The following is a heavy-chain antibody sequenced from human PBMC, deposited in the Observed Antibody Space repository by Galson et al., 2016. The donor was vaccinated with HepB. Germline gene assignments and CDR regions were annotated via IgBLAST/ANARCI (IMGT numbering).Heavy chain of an antibody. CDR2: IYHSGST. J-gene: IGHJ3*02. CDR3: ARDAPLKIGGWYRGAGAGSFDI. V-gene: IGHV4-30-2*01. Sequence: LSLTCAVSGGSISSGGYSWSWIRQPPGKGLEWIGYIYHSGSTYYNPSLKSRITISEDKSKNQFSLKLTSVTAADTPVYYCARDAPLKIGGWYRGAGAGSFDIWGQGTMFTVSS. CDR1: GGSISSGGYS. D-gene: IGHD6-19*01.